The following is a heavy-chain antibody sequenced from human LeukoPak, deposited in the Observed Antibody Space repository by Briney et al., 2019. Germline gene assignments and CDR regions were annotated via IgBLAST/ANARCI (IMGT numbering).Heavy chain of an antibody. Sequence: GGSLRLSCAASGFTFSSYGMSWVRQAPGKGLEWVSAISGSGGSTYYADSVKGRLTISRDNSKNTLYLQMNSLRAEDTAVYYCAKGDYGSGTFDYWGQGTLVTVSS. V-gene: IGHV3-23*01. J-gene: IGHJ4*02. D-gene: IGHD3-10*01. CDR2: ISGSGGST. CDR3: AKGDYGSGTFDY. CDR1: GFTFSSYG.